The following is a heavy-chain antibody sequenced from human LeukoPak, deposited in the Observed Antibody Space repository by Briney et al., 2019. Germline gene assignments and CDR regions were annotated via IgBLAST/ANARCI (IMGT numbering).Heavy chain of an antibody. CDR2: ISYDGSNK. V-gene: IGHV3-30*18. J-gene: IGHJ4*02. CDR1: GFTFSSYG. CDR3: AKRSVTTPDY. D-gene: IGHD4-17*01. Sequence: GGSLRLSCAASGFTFSSYGMHWVRQAPGKGLEWVAVISYDGSNKYYADSVKGRFTISRDNSKNTLYLQMNSLRAEDTAVYYCAKRSVTTPDYWGQGTLVTVSS.